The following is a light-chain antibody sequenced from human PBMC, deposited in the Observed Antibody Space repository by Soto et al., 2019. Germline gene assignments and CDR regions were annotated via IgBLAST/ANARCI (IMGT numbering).Light chain of an antibody. Sequence: DLQMTQSPSSLSASVGDRVTITCRASQSISSYLNWYQQKPGKAPKLLIYAASSLQSGVPSRFSGSGSGTAITLTISSLQPEDFSTYYCQQSYSTPTFGPGTKVDIK. CDR2: AAS. V-gene: IGKV1-39*01. CDR1: QSISSY. J-gene: IGKJ3*01. CDR3: QQSYSTPT.